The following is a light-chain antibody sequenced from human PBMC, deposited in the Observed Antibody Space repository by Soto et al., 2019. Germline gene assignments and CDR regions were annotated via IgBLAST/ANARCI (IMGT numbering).Light chain of an antibody. CDR1: QSVSSTY. CDR2: GVS. V-gene: IGKV3-20*01. J-gene: IGKJ2*01. Sequence: EIVLTQSPGTLSLSPGERATLSCRASQSVSSTYLAWYQQKPGQAPRLLIHGVSSRATDIPDRFSGSGSGTDFTLIISRLEPEDFAVYYCQQYGSSPYTFGQGTKLEIK. CDR3: QQYGSSPYT.